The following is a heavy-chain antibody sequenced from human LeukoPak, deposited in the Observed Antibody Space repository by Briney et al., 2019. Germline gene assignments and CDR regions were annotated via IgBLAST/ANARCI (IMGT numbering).Heavy chain of an antibody. D-gene: IGHD6-19*01. Sequence: GGSLRLSCAASGFTFSSYSMNWVRQAPGKGLEWVSSITSSSSYIYYADSVKGRFTISRDNAKNSLYLQMNSLRAEDTAVYYCARDLRIAVAGTTWFDPWGQGTLVTVSS. J-gene: IGHJ5*02. CDR3: ARDLRIAVAGTTWFDP. CDR1: GFTFSSYS. CDR2: ITSSSSYI. V-gene: IGHV3-21*01.